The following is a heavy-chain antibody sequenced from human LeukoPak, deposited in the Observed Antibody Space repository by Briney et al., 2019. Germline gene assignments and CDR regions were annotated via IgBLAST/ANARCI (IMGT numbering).Heavy chain of an antibody. CDR3: ASGGHLDY. V-gene: IGHV3-7*03. CDR2: LNQDGSEK. J-gene: IGHJ4*02. CDR1: GITFSRFW. D-gene: IGHD3-16*01. Sequence: GGSLRLSCAASGITFSRFWMSWVRQAPGKGLQWVANLNQDGSEKHYVDSVKGRSTISRDNAENSLYLQMNSLRAEDTAVYYCASGGHLDYWGQGALVTVAS.